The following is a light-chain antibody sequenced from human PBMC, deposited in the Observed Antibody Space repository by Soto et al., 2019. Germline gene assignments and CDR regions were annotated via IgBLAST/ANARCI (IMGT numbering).Light chain of an antibody. CDR2: EGS. J-gene: IGLJ2*01. Sequence: QSALTQPASVSGCPGQSITISCTGTSSDVGSYNLVSWYQQHPGKAPKLMIYEGSKRPSGVSNRFSGSKSGNTASPTISGLQAEDEADYYCCSYAGSQVFGGGTKVTVL. CDR1: SSDVGSYNL. V-gene: IGLV2-23*01. CDR3: CSYAGSQV.